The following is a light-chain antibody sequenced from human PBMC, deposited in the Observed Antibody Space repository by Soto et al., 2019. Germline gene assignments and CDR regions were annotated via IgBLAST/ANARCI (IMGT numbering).Light chain of an antibody. V-gene: IGLV2-14*01. CDR3: SSYTSSSTLVV. Sequence: QSALTQPASVSGSPGQSITISCTETGSDLGDYVSWYQHHPGKAPKLMIYEVTNRPSGVSNRFSGSKSGNTASLTISGLQAEDEAEYYCSSYTSSSTLVVFGGGTKVTVL. J-gene: IGLJ2*01. CDR2: EVT. CDR1: GSDLGDY.